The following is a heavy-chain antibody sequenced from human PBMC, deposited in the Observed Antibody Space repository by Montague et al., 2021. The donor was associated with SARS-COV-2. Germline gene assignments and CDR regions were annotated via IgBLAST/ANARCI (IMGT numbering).Heavy chain of an antibody. CDR3: AHLIRYYDIFTGIPFDD. J-gene: IGHJ4*02. CDR1: GFSLSTPNVG. D-gene: IGHD3-9*01. V-gene: IGHV2-5*01. Sequence: VKPTQTLTLTCTFSGFSLSTPNVGVAWIRQPPGKALEWLAVIXSNCDKRYSPSLQRRLTITKDTSRNQVVLSLTNVDPLDTATYYCAHLIRYYDIFTGIPFDDWGQGTQVIVSS. CDR2: IXSNCDK.